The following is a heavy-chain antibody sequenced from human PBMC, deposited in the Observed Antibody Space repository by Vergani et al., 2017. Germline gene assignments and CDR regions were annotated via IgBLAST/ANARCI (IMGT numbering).Heavy chain of an antibody. CDR3: ARGLGAAGGHDAFNI. Sequence: QVQLVQSGAEVKKPGASVKVSCKASGYTFSTYGISWVRQAPGQGLEWMGWISAYNGNTNYPEKFQGRLTMTTDTSTRTAYMELRSLRSDDTAVYYCARGLGAAGGHDAFNIWGRGTLVTVSS. CDR2: ISAYNGNT. CDR1: GYTFSTYG. J-gene: IGHJ3*02. V-gene: IGHV1-18*01. D-gene: IGHD6-13*01.